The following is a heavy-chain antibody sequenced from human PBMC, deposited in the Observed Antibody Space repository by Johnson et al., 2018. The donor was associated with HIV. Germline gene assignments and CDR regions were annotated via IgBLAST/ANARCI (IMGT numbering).Heavy chain of an antibody. CDR2: ISSSGSTI. V-gene: IGHV3-11*04. CDR1: GFTFSDYY. D-gene: IGHD3-22*01. CDR3: ARDPYYYDSSGYYYGNDAFDI. Sequence: QMQLVESGGGLVKPGGSLRLSCAASGFTFSDYYMSWIRQAPGKGLEWVSYISSSGSTIYYADSVKGRFTISRDNAKNSLYLQMNSLRAEDTAVYYCARDPYYYDSSGYYYGNDAFDIWGQGTMVTVSS. J-gene: IGHJ3*02.